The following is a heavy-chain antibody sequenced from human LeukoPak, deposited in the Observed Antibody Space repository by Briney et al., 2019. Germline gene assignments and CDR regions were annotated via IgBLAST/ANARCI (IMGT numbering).Heavy chain of an antibody. CDR1: GFTFSSYW. D-gene: IGHD5-18*01. CDR3: ARAAAAIQLWLGLSWEYDY. J-gene: IGHJ4*02. Sequence: TGGSLRLSCAASGFTFSSYWMSWVRQAPGKGLEWVANIKQDGSEKYYVDSVKGRFTISRDNAKNSLYLQMNSLRAEDTAVYYCARAAAAIQLWLGLSWEYDYWGQGTLVTVSS. CDR2: IKQDGSEK. V-gene: IGHV3-7*01.